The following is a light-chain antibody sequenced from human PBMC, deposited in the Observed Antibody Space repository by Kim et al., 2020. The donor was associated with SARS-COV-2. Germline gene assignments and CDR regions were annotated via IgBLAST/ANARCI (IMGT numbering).Light chain of an antibody. CDR2: GAS. Sequence: SVSPVERATLSCRASHSGSSDLAWYQQRPGQAPRLLIYGASSRVTAIPARFSAGWSGTEFSLTISSLQSEDFAVYYCQQYNNWPYTFGQGTKLEI. CDR1: HSGSSD. V-gene: IGKV3-15*01. J-gene: IGKJ2*01. CDR3: QQYNNWPYT.